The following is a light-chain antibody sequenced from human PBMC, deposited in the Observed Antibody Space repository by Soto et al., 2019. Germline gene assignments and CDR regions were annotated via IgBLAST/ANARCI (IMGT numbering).Light chain of an antibody. CDR1: QSVSSSY. CDR3: QQYGSSPYT. V-gene: IGKV3-20*01. J-gene: IGKJ2*01. CDR2: GAS. Sequence: EIVLTQSPGTLSLSPGERATLSCRASQSVSSSYLAWYQQKPGQAPRLLIYGASSRATGIPDRFSGSGSGTDSTLTISRLEPDDLAVYYCQQYGSSPYTFGQGTKLEIK.